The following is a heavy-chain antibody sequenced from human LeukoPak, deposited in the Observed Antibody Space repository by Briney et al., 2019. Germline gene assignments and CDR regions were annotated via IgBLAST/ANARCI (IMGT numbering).Heavy chain of an antibody. CDR1: GYSFTSYW. J-gene: IGHJ4*02. CDR3: ARRTYSSSWSTVYYFDY. Sequence: GESLKISCKGSGYSFTSYWIGWVRQVPGKGLEWMGIIYPGDSDTRYSPSFQGQVTISADKSISTAYLQWSSLKASDTAMYYCARRTYSSSWSTVYYFDYWGQGTLVTVSS. CDR2: IYPGDSDT. V-gene: IGHV5-51*01. D-gene: IGHD6-13*01.